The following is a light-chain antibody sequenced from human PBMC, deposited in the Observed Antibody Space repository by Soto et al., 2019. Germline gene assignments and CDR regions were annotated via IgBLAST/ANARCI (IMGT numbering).Light chain of an antibody. CDR3: QQRSNWPWT. CDR1: QSVSSY. V-gene: IGKV3-11*01. Sequence: EIVLTQSPATLSLSPGERETNSCRASQSVSSYLAWYKQKPGQAPRLLIYDASNRATGISARFSGSGSGTDFTLIISSLGPEDFAVYYCQQRSNWPWTFGQGTKV. CDR2: DAS. J-gene: IGKJ1*01.